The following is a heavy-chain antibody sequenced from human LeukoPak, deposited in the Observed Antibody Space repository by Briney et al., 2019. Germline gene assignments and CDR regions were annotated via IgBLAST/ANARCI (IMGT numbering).Heavy chain of an antibody. V-gene: IGHV4-39*01. CDR1: GGSIGSSSYH. CDR2: IYYTGST. Sequence: NASETLSLTCTVSGGSIGSSSYHWGWIRQPPGKGLEWIGTIYYTGSTYYNPSPKSRVTISVDTSKNQFSLKLTSVTAADTAVYYCARWAMAAADYWGQGTLVTVSS. CDR3: ARWAMAAADY. J-gene: IGHJ4*02. D-gene: IGHD6-13*01.